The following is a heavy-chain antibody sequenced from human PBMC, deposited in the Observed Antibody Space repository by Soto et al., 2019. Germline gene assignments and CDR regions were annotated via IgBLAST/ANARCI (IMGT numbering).Heavy chain of an antibody. Sequence: EVQLVESGGGLVQPGGSLRLSCAASGFPFSNYWMHWARQPPGKGLVWVSRINPDGSITTHGDSVKGRFTISRDNAKNTLYLQMNSLSAEDTAMYYCTRGGLEPVEYWGQGNLVTVSS. D-gene: IGHD1-1*01. CDR1: GFPFSNYW. CDR2: INPDGSIT. V-gene: IGHV3-74*03. CDR3: TRGGLEPVEY. J-gene: IGHJ4*01.